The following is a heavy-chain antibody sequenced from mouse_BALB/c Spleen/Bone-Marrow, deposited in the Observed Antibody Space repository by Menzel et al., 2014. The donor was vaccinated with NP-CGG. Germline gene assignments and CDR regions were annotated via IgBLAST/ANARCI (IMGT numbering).Heavy chain of an antibody. CDR3: ARVSYDYFDY. D-gene: IGHD2-4*01. J-gene: IGHJ2*01. Sequence: DVMLVESGGGLVKPGGSLKLSCAASGFTFSDYYXYWVRQTPEKRLEWVATISDGGSYTYYPDSVKGRFTISRDNAKNNLYLQMSSLKSEDTAMYYCARVSYDYFDYWGQGTTLTVSS. V-gene: IGHV5-4*02. CDR1: GFTFSDYY. CDR2: ISDGGSYT.